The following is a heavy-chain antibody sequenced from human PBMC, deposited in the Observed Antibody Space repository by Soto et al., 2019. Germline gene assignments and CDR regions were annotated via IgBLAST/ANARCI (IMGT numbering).Heavy chain of an antibody. CDR2: ISSSGSTI. CDR1: GFTFSDYY. CDR3: ARFDYYDSSGYLDFGPK. V-gene: IGHV3-11*01. D-gene: IGHD3-22*01. J-gene: IGHJ4*02. Sequence: PGGSLRLSCAASGFTFSDYYMSWIRQAPGKGLEWVSYISSSGSTIYYADSVKGRFTISRDNAKNSLYLQMNSLRAEDTAVYYCARFDYYDSSGYLDFGPKWGQGTLVTVSS.